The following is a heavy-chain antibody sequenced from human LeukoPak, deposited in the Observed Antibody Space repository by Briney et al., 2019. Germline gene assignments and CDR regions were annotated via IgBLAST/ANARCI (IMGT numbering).Heavy chain of an antibody. V-gene: IGHV3-48*03. D-gene: IGHD2-15*01. Sequence: GGSLRLSCAASGFTFSSYEMNWVRQAPGKGLEWVSYISSSGSTIYYADSVKGRFTISRDNAKNSLYLQMNSLRAEDTAVYYCAREPTPDDDPHYYYGMDVWGKGTTVTVSS. CDR2: ISSSGSTI. CDR3: AREPTPDDDPHYYYGMDV. CDR1: GFTFSSYE. J-gene: IGHJ6*04.